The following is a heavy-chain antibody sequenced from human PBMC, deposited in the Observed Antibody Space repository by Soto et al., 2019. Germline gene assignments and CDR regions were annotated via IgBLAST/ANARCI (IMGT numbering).Heavy chain of an antibody. CDR3: AKDQEQWLVQLRFDY. CDR2: ISGSGGST. D-gene: IGHD6-19*01. Sequence: PGGSLRLSCAASGFTFSSYAMSWVRQAPGKGLEWVSAISGSGGSTYYADSVKGRFTISRDNSKNTLYLQMNSLRAEDTAVYYCAKDQEQWLVQLRFDYWGQGTLVTVSS. J-gene: IGHJ4*02. V-gene: IGHV3-23*01. CDR1: GFTFSSYA.